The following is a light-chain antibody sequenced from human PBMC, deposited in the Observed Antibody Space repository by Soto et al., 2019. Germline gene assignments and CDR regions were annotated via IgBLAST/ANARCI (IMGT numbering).Light chain of an antibody. Sequence: ALTQPASVSGSPGQSITFSCTGTSSDIGVYNYVSWYQQHPGKAPKLMIYEVNNRPSGVSNRFSGSKSGNTASLTISGLQAEDEADYYCGSYTTSNTYVFGTGTKVTVL. V-gene: IGLV2-14*01. CDR1: SSDIGVYNY. CDR2: EVN. J-gene: IGLJ1*01. CDR3: GSYTTSNTYV.